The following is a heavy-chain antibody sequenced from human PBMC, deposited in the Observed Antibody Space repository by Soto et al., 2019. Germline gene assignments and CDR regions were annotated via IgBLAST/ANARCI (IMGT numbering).Heavy chain of an antibody. CDR1: GGSISSGGYY. CDR3: ARGSGYGGYDLYYFDY. V-gene: IGHV4-31*03. CDR2: INYSGRT. Sequence: QVQLQESGPGLVKPSQTLSLTCTVSGGSISSGGYYWSWIRQHPGKGREWIGYINYSGRTYYNPSLKCRVTISVDTSKTQYPLKLSSGTAADTAVYYCARGSGYGGYDLYYFDYWGQGTLVTVSS. D-gene: IGHD5-12*01. J-gene: IGHJ4*02.